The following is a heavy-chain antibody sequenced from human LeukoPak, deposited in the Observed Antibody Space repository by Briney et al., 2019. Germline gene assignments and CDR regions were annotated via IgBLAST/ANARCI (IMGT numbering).Heavy chain of an antibody. J-gene: IGHJ4*02. Sequence: GGSLRLSCAASGFIFSDYYMSWIRQAPGKGLEWVSYISSGGGTMYYADSVQGRFTISRDNPKNSLYLQMNSLRDEDTAVYYCVRASNSYGSGSPMWGQGTLVTVSS. V-gene: IGHV3-11*04. D-gene: IGHD3-10*01. CDR3: VRASNSYGSGSPM. CDR2: ISSGGGTM. CDR1: GFIFSDYY.